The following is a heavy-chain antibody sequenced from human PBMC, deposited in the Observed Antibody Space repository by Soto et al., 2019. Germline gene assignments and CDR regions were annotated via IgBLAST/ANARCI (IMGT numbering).Heavy chain of an antibody. CDR2: IYYSGST. V-gene: IGHV4-59*01. Sequence: SETLSLTCTVSGGSISSYYWSWIRQPPGKGLEWIGYIYYSGSTNYNPSLKSRVTITVETSKNQFSLKLSSVTAADTAVYYCARVISGYDYRVVYYYYGMDVWGQGTTVTVSS. J-gene: IGHJ6*02. D-gene: IGHD5-12*01. CDR3: ARVISGYDYRVVYYYYGMDV. CDR1: GGSISSYY.